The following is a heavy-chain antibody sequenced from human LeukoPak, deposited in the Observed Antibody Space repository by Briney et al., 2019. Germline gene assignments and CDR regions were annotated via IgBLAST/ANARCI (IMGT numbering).Heavy chain of an antibody. J-gene: IGHJ4*02. CDR2: IYHSGST. CDR3: ARTYPNSGSVDY. CDR1: GGSISSGGYS. D-gene: IGHD1-26*01. V-gene: IGHV4-30-2*01. Sequence: PSETLSLTCAVSGGSISSGGYSWSWIRQPPGKGLEWIGYIYHSGSTYYNPSLKSRVTISVDRSKNQFSLKLSSVTAADTAVYYCARTYPNSGSVDYWGQGTPVTVSS.